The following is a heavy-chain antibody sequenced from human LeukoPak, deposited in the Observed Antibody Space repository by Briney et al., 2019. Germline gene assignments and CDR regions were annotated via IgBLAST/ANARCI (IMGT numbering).Heavy chain of an antibody. Sequence: GASVKVSCKASGYTFTSYYMHWVRQAPGQGLEWMGIINPSGGSTSYAQKFQGRVTMTRDTSTSTVYMELSSLRSEDTAVYYCAREGSGWSRVKWFDPWGQGTLVTVSS. CDR2: INPSGGST. V-gene: IGHV1-46*01. D-gene: IGHD6-19*01. J-gene: IGHJ5*02. CDR3: AREGSGWSRVKWFDP. CDR1: GYTFTSYY.